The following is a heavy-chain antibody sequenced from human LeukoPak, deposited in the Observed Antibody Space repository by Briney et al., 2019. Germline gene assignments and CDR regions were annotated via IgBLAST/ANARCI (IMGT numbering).Heavy chain of an antibody. CDR3: AREDDYGGNSAFDY. CDR2: IIPILGIA. D-gene: IGHD4-23*01. J-gene: IGHJ4*02. Sequence: ASVKVSCKDSGGTFSSYAISWVRQAPGQGLEWMGRIIPILGIANYAQKFQGRVTITADKSTSTAYMELSSLRSEDTAVYYCAREDDYGGNSAFDYWGQGTLVTVSS. CDR1: GGTFSSYA. V-gene: IGHV1-69*04.